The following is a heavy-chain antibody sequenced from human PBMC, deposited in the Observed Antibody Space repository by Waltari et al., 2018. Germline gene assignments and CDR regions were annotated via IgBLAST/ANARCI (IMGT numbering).Heavy chain of an antibody. CDR2: IYYSGST. Sequence: QVQLQESGPGLVKPSETLSLTCTVSGGSISSHYWSWIRQPPGKGLEWIGYIYYSGSTNYNPPLKSRVTISVDTSKNQYSLKLSSVTAADTAVYYCARVLTVTHYYYYYYYMDVWGKGTTVTVSS. CDR3: ARVLTVTHYYYYYYYMDV. CDR1: GGSISSHY. D-gene: IGHD4-4*01. J-gene: IGHJ6*03. V-gene: IGHV4-59*11.